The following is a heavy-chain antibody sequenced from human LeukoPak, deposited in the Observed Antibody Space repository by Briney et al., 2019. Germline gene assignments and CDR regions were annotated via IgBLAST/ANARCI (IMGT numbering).Heavy chain of an antibody. CDR2: ISAYNGNT. Sequence: ASVKVSCKASGYTFTGYYMQWVRQAPGQGLEWMGWISAYNGNTDYRQKLQGRVTMTTDTSTSTAYMDLRSLRSDDTAIYYCARDSPDGSGTYYNGSPDYWGQGTLVTVSS. J-gene: IGHJ4*02. V-gene: IGHV1-18*04. D-gene: IGHD3-10*01. CDR1: GYTFTGYY. CDR3: ARDSPDGSGTYYNGSPDY.